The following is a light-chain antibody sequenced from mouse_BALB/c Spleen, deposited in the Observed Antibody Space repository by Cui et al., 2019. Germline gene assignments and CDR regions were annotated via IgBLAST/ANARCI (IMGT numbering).Light chain of an antibody. V-gene: IGKV4-59*01. CDR2: DTS. CDR3: QQWSSNPPT. J-gene: IGKJ2*01. Sequence: HIVLTQSPAIMSASPGEKVTMTCSASSSVSYMHWYQQKSGTSPKRWIYDTSKLASGVSARFSGSGSGTSYSLTISSMEAEDAATYYCQQWSSNPPTFGGGTKLEIK. CDR1: SSVSY.